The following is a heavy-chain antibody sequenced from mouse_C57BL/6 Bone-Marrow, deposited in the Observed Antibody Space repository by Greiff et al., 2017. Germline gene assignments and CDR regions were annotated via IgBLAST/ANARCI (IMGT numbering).Heavy chain of an antibody. CDR3: AVFDGYAKYFDY. V-gene: IGHV1-9*01. CDR1: GYTFTGYW. J-gene: IGHJ2*01. D-gene: IGHD2-3*01. Sequence: QVQLQQSGAELMKPGASVKLSCKASGYTFTGYWIEWVKQRPGHGLEWIGEILPGSGCTNYNEKFKGKATLTADTSSNTAYMQLSSLTTEDSAIXYCAVFDGYAKYFDYWGQGTTLTVS. CDR2: ILPGSGCT.